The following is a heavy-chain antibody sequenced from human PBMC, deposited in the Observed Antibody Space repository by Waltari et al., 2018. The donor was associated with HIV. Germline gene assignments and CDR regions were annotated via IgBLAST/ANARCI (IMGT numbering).Heavy chain of an antibody. CDR1: GFTFSASA. J-gene: IGHJ4*02. D-gene: IGHD6-19*01. Sequence: EMQLVESGGALVQPGGSLTLSCAASGFTFSASAVHGVRQPPGKGLEVVGRIRSKLKNFATSYADSVKGGFAISRDDSNNTAFLQMSSLKIEDTAVYYCTRPGLNNGWYVWGQGTLVTVSS. CDR2: IRSKLKNFAT. V-gene: IGHV3-73*02. CDR3: TRPGLNNGWYV.